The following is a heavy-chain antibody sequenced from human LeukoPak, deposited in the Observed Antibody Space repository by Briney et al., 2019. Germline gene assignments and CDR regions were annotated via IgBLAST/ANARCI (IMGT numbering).Heavy chain of an antibody. V-gene: IGHV4-39*01. Sequence: SETLSLTCAVSGGSISSSNWWSWVRQSPGKGLEWIGSLYYSGSTYYNPSLKSRVTISVDTSKNQFSLKLSSVTAADTAVYYCARQARTIYWGQGTLVTVSS. CDR3: ARQARTIY. CDR1: GGSISSSNW. J-gene: IGHJ4*02. D-gene: IGHD4/OR15-4a*01. CDR2: LYYSGST.